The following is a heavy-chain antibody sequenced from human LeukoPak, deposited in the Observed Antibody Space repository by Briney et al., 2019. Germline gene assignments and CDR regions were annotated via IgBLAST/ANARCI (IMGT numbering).Heavy chain of an antibody. D-gene: IGHD3-10*01. J-gene: IGHJ4*02. V-gene: IGHV1-18*01. CDR2: ISAYNGNT. Sequence: ASVKVSCKASGYTFTSYGISWVRQAPGQGLEWMGRISAYNGNTNYAQKLQGRVTMTTDTSTSTAYMELRSLRSDDTAVYYCARGVPPYYYGSGSYYPAYDYWGQGTLVTVSS. CDR3: ARGVPPYYYGSGSYYPAYDY. CDR1: GYTFTSYG.